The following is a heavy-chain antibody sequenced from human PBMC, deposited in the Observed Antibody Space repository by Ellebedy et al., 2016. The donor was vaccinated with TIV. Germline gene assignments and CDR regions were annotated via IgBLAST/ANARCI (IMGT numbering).Heavy chain of an antibody. D-gene: IGHD3-16*01. CDR2: IYWDNDD. CDR3: VQIMITYGGVTRTDAFDV. J-gene: IGHJ3*01. V-gene: IGHV2-5*04. Sequence: SGPTLVXPTETLTLTCTFSGFSLTATGEGVGWVRQPPGKAPDWLAIIYWDNDDRYSSSMRSRLRITKDTSRREVVLTMTNMDPVDTGTYYCVQIMITYGGVTRTDAFDVWGQGILVTVSS. CDR1: GFSLTATGEG.